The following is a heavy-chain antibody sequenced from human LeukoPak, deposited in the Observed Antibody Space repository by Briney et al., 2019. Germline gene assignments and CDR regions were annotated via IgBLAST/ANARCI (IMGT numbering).Heavy chain of an antibody. V-gene: IGHV3-9*01. Sequence: GGSLRLSCAASGFTFDDYAMHWVRHAPGKGLEWVSGISWNSGSIGYTDSVKGRFTISRDNAKNSLYLQMNSLRAEDTALYYCAKGMSAVAGTIDYWGQGTLVTVSS. D-gene: IGHD6-19*01. CDR1: GFTFDDYA. CDR2: ISWNSGSI. CDR3: AKGMSAVAGTIDY. J-gene: IGHJ4*02.